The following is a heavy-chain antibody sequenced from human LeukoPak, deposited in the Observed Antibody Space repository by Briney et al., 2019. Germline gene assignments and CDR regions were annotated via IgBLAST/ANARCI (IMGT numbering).Heavy chain of an antibody. CDR2: IDPSDSYT. V-gene: IGHV5-10-1*01. J-gene: IGHJ2*01. Sequence: GESLKISCTGSGCSFTTYWISWVRQMPGKGLEWMGRIDPSDSYTNYSPSFQGHVTISADKSISTAYLQWSSLKASDTAMYYCASHGYNYGRTYWYFDLWGRGTLVTVSS. D-gene: IGHD5-18*01. CDR3: ASHGYNYGRTYWYFDL. CDR1: GCSFTTYW.